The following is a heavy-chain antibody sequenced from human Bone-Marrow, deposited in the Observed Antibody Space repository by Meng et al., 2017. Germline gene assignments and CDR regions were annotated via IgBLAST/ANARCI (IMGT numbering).Heavy chain of an antibody. CDR3: ARAIATRPDAFDY. CDR1: SGSINSYF. J-gene: IGHJ4*02. Sequence: QVQLQESGPGLVKPSETLSLTCTVSSGSINSYFWSWIRQPPGKGPEWIGYISYSGSTNYNPSLKSRVTISVDTSKNQFSLKLSSVTAADTAVYYCARAIATRPDAFDYWGQGTLVTVSS. D-gene: IGHD6-6*01. CDR2: ISYSGST. V-gene: IGHV4-59*01.